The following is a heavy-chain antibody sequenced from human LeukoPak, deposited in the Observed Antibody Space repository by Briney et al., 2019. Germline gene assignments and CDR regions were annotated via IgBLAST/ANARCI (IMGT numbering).Heavy chain of an antibody. CDR3: AVVIIGGDYFDY. Sequence: IGIIYYSGSPYYNFSLKSRVTISVDTSKNQFSLKLSSVTAADTAVYYCAVVIIGGDYFDYWGQGTLVTVSS. V-gene: IGHV4-39*01. D-gene: IGHD3-3*01. J-gene: IGHJ4*02. CDR2: IYYSGSP.